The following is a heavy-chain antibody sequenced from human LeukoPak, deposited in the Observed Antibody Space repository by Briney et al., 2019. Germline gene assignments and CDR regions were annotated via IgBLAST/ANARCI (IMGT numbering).Heavy chain of an antibody. J-gene: IGHJ6*03. CDR2: IYTSGST. Sequence: SQTLSLTCTVSGGSISSGSYYWSWIRQPAGKGLEWIGRIYTSGSTNYNPSLKSRVTISVDTSKNQFSLKLSSVTAADTAVYYCARAFAFLPTKSSTYLWYMDVWGKGTTVTVSS. CDR3: ARAFAFLPTKSSTYLWYMDV. D-gene: IGHD2-2*01. CDR1: GGSISSGSYY. V-gene: IGHV4-61*02.